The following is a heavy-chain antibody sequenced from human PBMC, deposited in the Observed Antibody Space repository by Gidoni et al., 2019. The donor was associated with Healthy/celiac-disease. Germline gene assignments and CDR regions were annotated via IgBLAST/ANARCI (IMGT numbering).Heavy chain of an antibody. Sequence: QMQLVQSGPEVKKPGTSVKVSCKASGFTFTSSPMQWVRQARGQRLEWIGWIVVGSGNTNYAQKFQERVTITRDMSTSTAYMELSSLRSEDTAVYYCAATGLPSSWYAWASWFDPWGQGTLVTVSS. J-gene: IGHJ5*02. CDR1: GFTFTSSP. V-gene: IGHV1-58*02. CDR3: AATGLPSSWYAWASWFDP. D-gene: IGHD6-13*01. CDR2: IVVGSGNT.